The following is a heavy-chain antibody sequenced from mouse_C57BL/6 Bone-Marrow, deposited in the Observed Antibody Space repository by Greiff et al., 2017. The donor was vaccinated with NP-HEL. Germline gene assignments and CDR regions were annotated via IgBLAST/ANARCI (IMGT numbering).Heavy chain of an antibody. D-gene: IGHD2-5*01. Sequence: EVQLQQSGPELVKPGASVKIPCKASGYTFTDYNMDWVKQSHGKSLEWIGDINPNNGGTIYNQKFKGKATLTVDKSSSTAYMELRSLTSEDTAVYSCAREYSNYDDWYFDVWGTGTTVTVSS. V-gene: IGHV1-18*01. J-gene: IGHJ1*03. CDR1: GYTFTDYN. CDR2: INPNNGGT. CDR3: AREYSNYDDWYFDV.